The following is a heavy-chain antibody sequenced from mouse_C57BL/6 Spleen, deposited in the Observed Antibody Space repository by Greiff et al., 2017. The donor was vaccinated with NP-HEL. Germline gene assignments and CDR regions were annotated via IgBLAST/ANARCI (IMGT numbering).Heavy chain of an antibody. CDR1: GYTFTDYY. D-gene: IGHD2-5*01. Sequence: VQLQQSGPVLVKPGASVKMSCKASGYTFTDYYMNWVKQSHGKSLEWIGVINPYNGGTSYNQKFKGKATLTVDKSSSTAYMELNSLTSEDSAVYYCANPITYYSNSWFAYWGQGTLVTVSA. V-gene: IGHV1-19*01. CDR2: INPYNGGT. J-gene: IGHJ3*01. CDR3: ANPITYYSNSWFAY.